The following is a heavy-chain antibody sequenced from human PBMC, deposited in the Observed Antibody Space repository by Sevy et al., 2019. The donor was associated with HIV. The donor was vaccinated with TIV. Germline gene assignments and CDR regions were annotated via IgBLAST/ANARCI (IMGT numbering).Heavy chain of an antibody. CDR2: IFNSGIT. CDR1: GGSISTSDFY. CDR3: ARNRFVSSYSAFDY. D-gene: IGHD2-15*01. J-gene: IGHJ4*02. V-gene: IGHV4-39*01. Sequence: SETLSLTCTVSGGSISTSDFYWGWIRQSPGKGLEWFGSIFNSGITYYNPSLKSRVTISVDTSKNQFALRVNSVTAAGTVGYYCARNRFVSSYSAFDYWGQGALVTVSS.